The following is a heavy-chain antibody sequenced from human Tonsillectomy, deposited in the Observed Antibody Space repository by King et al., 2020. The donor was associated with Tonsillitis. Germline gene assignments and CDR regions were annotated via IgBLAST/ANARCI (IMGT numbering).Heavy chain of an antibody. CDR1: GYSFTDYY. J-gene: IGHJ3*01. CDR3: ARDIDPYYYGSSGYDEAFDF. D-gene: IGHD3-22*01. V-gene: IGHV1-2*02. Sequence: QLVQSGAEVKKPGASVKVSCKASGYSFTDYYMHWVRQAPGQGLEWMGWINPNSGGTNYAQKFQGRVTMTRDMSISTAYMELRRLRSDDTAVYYCARDIDPYYYGSSGYDEAFDFWGQGTMVTVSS. CDR2: INPNSGGT.